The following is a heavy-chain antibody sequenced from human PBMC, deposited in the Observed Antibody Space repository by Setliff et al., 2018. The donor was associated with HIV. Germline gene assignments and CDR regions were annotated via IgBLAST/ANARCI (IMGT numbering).Heavy chain of an antibody. V-gene: IGHV4-61*09. CDR3: ARGAPYGSGRHRWNS. D-gene: IGHD3-10*01. J-gene: IGHJ4*02. CDR1: GGSISSGTYY. Sequence: SETLSLTCSVSGGSISSGTYYWTWIRQPAGKGLEWIGDIYITGSTDYNPSLKSRVTISIDTSKNQFSLRLSSVTAADTAVYYCARGAPYGSGRHRWNSWGQGTLVTVSS. CDR2: IYITGST.